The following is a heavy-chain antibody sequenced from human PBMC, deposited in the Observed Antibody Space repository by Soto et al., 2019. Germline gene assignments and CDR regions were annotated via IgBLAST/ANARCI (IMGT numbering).Heavy chain of an antibody. V-gene: IGHV3-15*01. CDR3: TTGGLLLRFDP. CDR2: IKSKTDGGTT. CDR1: GFTFSNAW. J-gene: IGHJ5*02. Sequence: PGGSLRLSCAASGFTFSNAWMSWVRQAPGKGLEWVGRIKSKTDGGTTDYAAPVEGRFIISRDDSKNTLYLQMNSVKTEDTGVYYCTTGGLLLRFDPWGQGTLVTVSS. D-gene: IGHD3-10*01.